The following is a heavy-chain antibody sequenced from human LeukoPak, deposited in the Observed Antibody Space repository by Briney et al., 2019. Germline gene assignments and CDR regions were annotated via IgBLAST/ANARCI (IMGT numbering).Heavy chain of an antibody. CDR2: IYYSGST. CDR1: GGSISSCDYY. Sequence: SETLSLTCTVSGGSISSCDYYWSWIRQPPGKGLEWIGYIYYSGSTYYNPSLKSRVTISVDTSKSQFSLKLSSVTAADTAVYYCARASEYCSGGSCYYPVDYWGQGTLVTVSS. V-gene: IGHV4-30-4*01. J-gene: IGHJ4*02. CDR3: ARASEYCSGGSCYYPVDY. D-gene: IGHD2-15*01.